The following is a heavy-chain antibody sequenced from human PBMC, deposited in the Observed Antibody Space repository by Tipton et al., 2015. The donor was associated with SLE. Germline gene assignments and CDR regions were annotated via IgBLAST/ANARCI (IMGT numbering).Heavy chain of an antibody. CDR1: GFTFSSYG. J-gene: IGHJ5*02. V-gene: IGHV3-33*01. CDR2: IWYDGSNK. D-gene: IGHD3-22*01. Sequence: SLRLSCAASGFTFSSYGMHWVRQAPGKGLEWVAVIWYDGSNKYYADSVKGRFTISRDNSKNTLYLQMNSLRAEDTAVYYCARVWDSSGTTGWFDPWGQGTLVTVSS. CDR3: ARVWDSSGTTGWFDP.